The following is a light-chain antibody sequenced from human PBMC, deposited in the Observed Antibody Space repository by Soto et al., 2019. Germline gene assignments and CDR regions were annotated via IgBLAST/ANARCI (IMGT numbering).Light chain of an antibody. CDR2: GAS. J-gene: IGKJ1*01. Sequence: EVVMTQSPATLSVSPGARVTLSCRASQSVRSNLAWYQQRPGQGPRLLIYGASSRATGTPDRFSGSGSGTDLTITINRLEPEDFELYDCQQYGSSPPTFGQGTKVDIK. CDR1: QSVRSN. CDR3: QQYGSSPPT. V-gene: IGKV3-20*01.